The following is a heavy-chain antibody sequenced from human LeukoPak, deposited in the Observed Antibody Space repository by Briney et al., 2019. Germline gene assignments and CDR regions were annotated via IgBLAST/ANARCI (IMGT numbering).Heavy chain of an antibody. Sequence: PGGSLRLSCAASGFTFTSNAMSWVRQAPGKGLEWVTVISYDGSDKYYADSVKGRFTISRDNSRNTLYLQMNSLRVEDTAVYYCAKEVGTFTLDYWGQGTLVTVSS. CDR1: GFTFTSNA. CDR2: ISYDGSDK. CDR3: AKEVGTFTLDY. D-gene: IGHD1-26*01. V-gene: IGHV3-30*18. J-gene: IGHJ4*02.